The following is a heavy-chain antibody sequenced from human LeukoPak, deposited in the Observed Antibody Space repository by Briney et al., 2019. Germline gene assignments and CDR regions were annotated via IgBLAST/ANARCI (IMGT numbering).Heavy chain of an antibody. Sequence: GGSLRLSCAASGFTFSSYGMHWVRQAPGKGLEWVAVISYDGSNKYYADSVKGRFTISRDNSKNTLYLQMNSLRAEDTAVYYCAKDGVKYCSGGSCYSGFDYWGQGTLVTVSS. J-gene: IGHJ4*02. CDR3: AKDGVKYCSGGSCYSGFDY. V-gene: IGHV3-30*18. CDR1: GFTFSSYG. D-gene: IGHD2-15*01. CDR2: ISYDGSNK.